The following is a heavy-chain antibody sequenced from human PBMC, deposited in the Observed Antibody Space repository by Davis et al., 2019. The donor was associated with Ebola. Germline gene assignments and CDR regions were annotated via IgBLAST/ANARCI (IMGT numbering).Heavy chain of an antibody. CDR2: IRNIAYGGTT. V-gene: IGHV3-49*04. CDR1: GFTLGDYV. Sequence: PGGSLRLSCTASGFTLGDYVMSWVRQAPGKGLEWVGLIRNIAYGGTTEYAASVKGTFTISRDDSKSVAYLQMNSLRTEDTAVYYCTRERWYASGTSYYGKDVWGQGTTVTVSS. CDR3: TRERWYASGTSYYGKDV. J-gene: IGHJ6*02. D-gene: IGHD2-15*01.